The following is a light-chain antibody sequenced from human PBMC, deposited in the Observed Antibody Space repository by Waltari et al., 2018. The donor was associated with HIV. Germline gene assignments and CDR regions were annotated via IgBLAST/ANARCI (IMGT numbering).Light chain of an antibody. Sequence: QSVLTQPPSASGTPGQRVTISCSGSSSNIGTNYVYWYQQLPGTAPKLLIYRNNQRPSGVPDRFPGSKSGPSASLAIGGLRSEDEADYYCAAWRDSLSAVVFGGGTKLTVL. J-gene: IGLJ2*01. V-gene: IGLV1-47*01. CDR1: SSNIGTNY. CDR3: AAWRDSLSAVV. CDR2: RNN.